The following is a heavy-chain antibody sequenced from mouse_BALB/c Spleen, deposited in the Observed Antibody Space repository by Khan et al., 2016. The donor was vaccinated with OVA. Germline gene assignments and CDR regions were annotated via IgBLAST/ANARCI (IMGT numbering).Heavy chain of an antibody. D-gene: IGHD3-3*01. V-gene: IGHV2-9*02. CDR3: ARTKYLARY. CDR1: GYSLTRYG. J-gene: IGHJ2*01. Sequence: QVQLKQSGPGLVAPSQSLSITCTVYGYSLTRYGVHWVRQPPGKGLEWLGLIWAGGSTNYNWALMSRLSISIDNSKSLVFLIMNSRQTDDTALYYCARTKYLARYWGQGTTLTVSS. CDR2: IWAGGST.